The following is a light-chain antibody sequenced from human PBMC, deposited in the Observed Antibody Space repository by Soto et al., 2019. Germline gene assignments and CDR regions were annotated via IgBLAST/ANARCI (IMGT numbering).Light chain of an antibody. J-gene: IGKJ4*01. V-gene: IGKV3-15*01. CDR2: AAS. CDR1: QSVGSA. Sequence: EIVMTQSPATLSVSPGETAALTCRASQSVGSAVAWYQHKPGQAPRLLIVAASIRGTGVPARFSGGGSGTEFTLTISSLQSEDFAVYYCQQYKNWPPLTFGGGTTLEIK. CDR3: QQYKNWPPLT.